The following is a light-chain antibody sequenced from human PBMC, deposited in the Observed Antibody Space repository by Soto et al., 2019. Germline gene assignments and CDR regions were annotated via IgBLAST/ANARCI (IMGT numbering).Light chain of an antibody. J-gene: IGLJ2*01. V-gene: IGLV2-11*01. Sequence: QSALAQPRSVSGSPGQSVTISCNGTSSDVGGYNSVSWYQQFPGKAPKLMIYDVTKRPSGVPDRFSGSKSGNTASLTISGLQAEDEADYNCCSYAATYTLVFGGGTKLTVL. CDR1: SSDVGGYNS. CDR3: CSYAATYTLV. CDR2: DVT.